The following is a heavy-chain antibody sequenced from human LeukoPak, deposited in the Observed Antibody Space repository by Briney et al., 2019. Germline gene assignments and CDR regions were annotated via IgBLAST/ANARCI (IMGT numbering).Heavy chain of an antibody. CDR3: ARVQYGFDY. CDR2: ISTSTSYI. Sequence: GGSLRLSCAASGFTFNTYSTNWVRRAPGKGLEWVSSISTSTSYIYYADSVKGRFTISRDNAKNSLYLQMNSLRAEDTAVYYCARVQYGFDYWGQGTLVTVSS. V-gene: IGHV3-21*01. CDR1: GFTFNTYS. D-gene: IGHD4-17*01. J-gene: IGHJ4*02.